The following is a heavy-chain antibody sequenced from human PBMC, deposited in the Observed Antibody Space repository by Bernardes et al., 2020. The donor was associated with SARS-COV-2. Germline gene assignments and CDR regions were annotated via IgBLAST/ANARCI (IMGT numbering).Heavy chain of an antibody. Sequence: DTLSHTCTVSGGSIGSYYWAWIRQPPGKGLEWIGYIYYSGSTNYNPSLKSRVTISVDRSQNQFSLNLSSVTPADTAVYYCARDLSHLVRRGFDLWGRGTLVTVSS. CDR2: IYYSGST. V-gene: IGHV4-59*01. D-gene: IGHD3-10*01. J-gene: IGHJ2*01. CDR3: ARDLSHLVRRGFDL. CDR1: GGSIGSYY.